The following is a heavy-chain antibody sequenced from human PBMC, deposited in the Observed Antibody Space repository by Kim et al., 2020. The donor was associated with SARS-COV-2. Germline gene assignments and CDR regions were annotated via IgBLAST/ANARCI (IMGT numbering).Heavy chain of an antibody. CDR2: ISCEGSKK. CDR3: AKDKSFFIITFGGESGGMDV. Sequence: GGSLRLSCAASGFSFNIFGMHWVRQAPGKGLEWVSLISCEGSKKYYADSVKGRFTISRDNSKNTLYLQMNSLRPEDTAVYFCAKDKSFFIITFGGESGGMDVWGQGTTVTVST. CDR1: GFSFNIFG. J-gene: IGHJ6*01. D-gene: IGHD3-16*01. V-gene: IGHV3-30*18.